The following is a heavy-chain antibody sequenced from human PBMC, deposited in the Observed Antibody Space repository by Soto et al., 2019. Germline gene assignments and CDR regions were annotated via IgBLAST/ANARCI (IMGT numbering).Heavy chain of an antibody. J-gene: IGHJ4*02. Sequence: EVQLVESGGGLVKPGGSLRLSCAASGFTFSSYSMNWVHQAPGKGLEWVSSISSSSSYIYYADSVKGRFTISRDNAKNSLYLQMNSLRAEDTAVYYCARGFSPYDLTTVTGGVDYWGQGTLVTVSS. CDR1: GFTFSSYS. D-gene: IGHD4-4*01. CDR2: ISSSSSYI. CDR3: ARGFSPYDLTTVTGGVDY. V-gene: IGHV3-21*01.